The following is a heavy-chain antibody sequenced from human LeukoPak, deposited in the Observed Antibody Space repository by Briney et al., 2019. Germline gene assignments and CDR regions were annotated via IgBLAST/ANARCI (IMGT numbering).Heavy chain of an antibody. CDR3: AKDIAIFGVVILHNWIDP. J-gene: IGHJ5*02. CDR2: INPNNGGT. D-gene: IGHD3-3*01. V-gene: IGHV1-2*02. Sequence: GASVKVSCKPSGYTFTGYYMHWVRPAPGQGLGWMGWINPNNGGTNYAQKFQGRVTMTRDTSISTAYMTLSRLRSDDTAVYYSAKDIAIFGVVILHNWIDPWGQGTLVTVSS. CDR1: GYTFTGYY.